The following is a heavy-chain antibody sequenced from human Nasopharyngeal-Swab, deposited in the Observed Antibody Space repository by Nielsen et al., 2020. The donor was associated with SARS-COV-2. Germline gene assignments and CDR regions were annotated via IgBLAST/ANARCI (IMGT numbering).Heavy chain of an antibody. J-gene: IGHJ3*02. V-gene: IGHV1-2*04. Sequence: ASVKVSCKASGYTFTGYYMHWVRRAPGQGLEWMGWINPNSGGTNYAQKFQGWVTMTRDTSISTAYMELSRLRSDDTAVYYCARDPIAVAGHDAFDIWGQGTMVTVSS. CDR3: ARDPIAVAGHDAFDI. CDR2: INPNSGGT. CDR1: GYTFTGYY. D-gene: IGHD6-19*01.